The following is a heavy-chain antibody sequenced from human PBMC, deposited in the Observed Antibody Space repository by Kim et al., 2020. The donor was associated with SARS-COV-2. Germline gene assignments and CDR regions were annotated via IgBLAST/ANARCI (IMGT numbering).Heavy chain of an antibody. CDR2: ISGSGGST. CDR1: GFTFSSYA. CDR3: AKDIELLWFGELLENSYAFDI. Sequence: GGSLRLSCAASGFTFSSYAMSWVRQAPGKGLEWVSAISGSGGSTYYADSVKGRFTISRDNSKNTLYLQMNSLRAEDTAVYYCAKDIELLWFGELLENSYAFDIWGQGTMVTVSS. D-gene: IGHD3-10*01. V-gene: IGHV3-23*01. J-gene: IGHJ3*02.